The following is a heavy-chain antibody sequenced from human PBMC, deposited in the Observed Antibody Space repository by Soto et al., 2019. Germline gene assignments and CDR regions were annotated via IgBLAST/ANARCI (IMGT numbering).Heavy chain of an antibody. CDR2: IIPLFGTA. Sequence: SVKVSCKTSGXTFSTYAIYWVRQAPGQGLEKMGAIIPLFGTADYAQKFQGRVTITADESTSTAYMELSSLRSEDTAVYYCARPKGSYSSGYYYFDYWGQGTLVTVSS. CDR3: ARPKGSYSSGYYYFDY. J-gene: IGHJ4*02. CDR1: GXTFSTYA. V-gene: IGHV1-69*13. D-gene: IGHD6-19*01.